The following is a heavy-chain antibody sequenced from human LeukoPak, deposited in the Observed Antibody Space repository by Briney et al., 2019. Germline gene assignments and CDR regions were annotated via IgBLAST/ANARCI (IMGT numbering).Heavy chain of an antibody. V-gene: IGHV3-7*01. CDR1: GFTFSNYW. D-gene: IGHD3-10*01. CDR2: IKQDGSEK. CDR3: ARVLMVRGVIVPYYYYGLDV. J-gene: IGHJ6*02. Sequence: GGSLRLSCAASGFTFSNYWMSWVRQAPGKGLEWVANIKQDGSEKYYVDSVKGRFTIPRDNAKNSLYLQMNSLRAEDTAVYYCARVLMVRGVIVPYYYYGLDVWGQGTTVTVSS.